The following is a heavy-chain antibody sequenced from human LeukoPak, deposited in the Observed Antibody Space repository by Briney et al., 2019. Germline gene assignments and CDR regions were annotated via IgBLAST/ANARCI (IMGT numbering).Heavy chain of an antibody. D-gene: IGHD3-3*01. Sequence: GGSLRLSCAASGFTFSSYWMHWVRQAPGKGLVWVSRINGDGSSTSYADFVKGRFTISRDNAKNTLYLQMNGLRAEDTAVYYCARVRYYDFWSGYYPFDPWGQGTLVTVSS. CDR1: GFTFSSYW. CDR2: INGDGSST. J-gene: IGHJ5*02. V-gene: IGHV3-74*01. CDR3: ARVRYYDFWSGYYPFDP.